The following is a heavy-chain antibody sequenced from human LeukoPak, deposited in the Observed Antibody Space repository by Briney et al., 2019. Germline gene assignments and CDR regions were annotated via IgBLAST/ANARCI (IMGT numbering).Heavy chain of an antibody. D-gene: IGHD5-18*01. CDR3: AKDRDTAMDFDY. J-gene: IGHJ4*02. CDR1: GFTFSSYV. CDR2: ISYDGSNK. Sequence: GGSLRLSCAASGFTFSSYVMHWVRQAPGKGLEWVAVISYDGSNKYYADSVKGRFTISRDNSKNTLYLQMNSLRAEDTAVYYCAKDRDTAMDFDYWGQGTLVTVSS. V-gene: IGHV3-30*18.